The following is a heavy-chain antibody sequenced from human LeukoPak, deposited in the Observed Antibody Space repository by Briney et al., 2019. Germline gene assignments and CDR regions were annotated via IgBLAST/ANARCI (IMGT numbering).Heavy chain of an antibody. CDR2: IIPLFGTP. V-gene: IGHV1-69*13. CDR3: ARDTSGSGNWYDYVWGSYRHDY. Sequence: ASVKVSCKASGGAFSSYALSWVRQAPGQGLEWMGGIIPLFGTPNYAQKFQGRVTISTTTVYMDLNSLRSEDTAVYYCARDTSGSGNWYDYVWGSYRHDYWGQGTLVTVSS. J-gene: IGHJ4*02. D-gene: IGHD3-16*02. CDR1: GGAFSSYA.